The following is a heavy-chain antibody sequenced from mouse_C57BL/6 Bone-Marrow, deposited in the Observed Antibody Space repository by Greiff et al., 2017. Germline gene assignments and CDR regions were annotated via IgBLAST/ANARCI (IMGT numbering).Heavy chain of an antibody. V-gene: IGHV14-4*01. CDR1: GFNIKDDY. CDR2: IAPENGDP. CDR3: TTALYDYGHLMFGY. J-gene: IGHJ3*01. D-gene: IGHD2-4*01. Sequence: VQLQQSGAELVRPGSSVKLSCTASGFNIKDDYMHWVKQRPEQGLEWIGWIAPENGDPEYASKFQGTATITVDTSSNTAYLQLSSLTSKDTAVYYCTTALYDYGHLMFGYWGQGTLVTVSA.